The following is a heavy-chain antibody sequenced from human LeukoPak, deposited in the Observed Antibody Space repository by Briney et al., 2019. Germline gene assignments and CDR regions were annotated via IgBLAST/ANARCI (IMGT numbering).Heavy chain of an antibody. J-gene: IGHJ4*02. Sequence: GASVKVSCKDSGCTFSSYAISWVRQAPGQGLEWMGGIIPIFGTANYAQKFQGRVTLTADESTSTAYMELSSLRSEDTAVYYCARDGGYAPSWGQGTLVTVSS. D-gene: IGHD5-12*01. CDR2: IIPIFGTA. V-gene: IGHV1-69*13. CDR1: GCTFSSYA. CDR3: ARDGGYAPS.